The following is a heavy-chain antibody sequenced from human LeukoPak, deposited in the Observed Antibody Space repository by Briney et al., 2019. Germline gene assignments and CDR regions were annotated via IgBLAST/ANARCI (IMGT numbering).Heavy chain of an antibody. V-gene: IGHV3-23*01. CDR1: GFSFSVYG. J-gene: IGHJ4*02. D-gene: IGHD6-6*01. CDR3: AKRVPYSSSAAYFDY. Sequence: GGSLRLSCAASGFSFSVYGMKWVRQAPGKGLEWVSSISDSGGDTYDAESVKGRFTVSRDKSKNTLYLQMNYLRAEDTAVYYCAKRVPYSSSAAYFDYWGQGTLVTVSS. CDR2: ISDSGGDT.